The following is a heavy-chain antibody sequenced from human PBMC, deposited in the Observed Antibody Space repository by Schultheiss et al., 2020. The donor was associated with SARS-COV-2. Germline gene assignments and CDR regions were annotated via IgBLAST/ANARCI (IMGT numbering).Heavy chain of an antibody. CDR1: GGSISSGGYY. CDR2: IYHSGST. D-gene: IGHD4-11*01. J-gene: IGHJ4*02. CDR3: ARATWRGTVPDDY. V-gene: IGHV4-30-2*01. Sequence: SETLSLTCTVSGGSISSGGYYWSWIRQHPGKGLEWIGYIYHSGSTYYNPSLKSRVTISVDRSKNQFSLKLSSVTAADTAVYYCARATWRGTVPDDYWGQGTLVTVSS.